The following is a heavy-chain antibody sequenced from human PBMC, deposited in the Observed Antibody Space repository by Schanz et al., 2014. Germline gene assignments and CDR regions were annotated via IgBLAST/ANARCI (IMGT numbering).Heavy chain of an antibody. Sequence: EVQLLESGGGLVQPGGSLRLSCAASGFTFSDYAMSWVRQAPGKGLEWVSSIIGSGGNTFYADSVKGRFTISRDNSKNTLYLQMNSLRAEDTAVYYGAKQDGYIVVVPVDYWGQGTLVTVSS. CDR3: AKQDGYIVVVPVDY. J-gene: IGHJ4*02. V-gene: IGHV3-23*01. CDR2: IIGSGGNT. D-gene: IGHD2-2*01. CDR1: GFTFSDYA.